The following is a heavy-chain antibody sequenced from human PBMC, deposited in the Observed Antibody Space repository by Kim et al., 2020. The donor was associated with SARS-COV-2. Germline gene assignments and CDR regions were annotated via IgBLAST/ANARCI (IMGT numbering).Heavy chain of an antibody. J-gene: IGHJ4*02. V-gene: IGHV3-30*02. CDR3: AKDLSSGYCSGGSCYGVY. D-gene: IGHD2-15*01. Sequence: KGRFTISRDNSKNTLYLQMNSLRAEDTAVYYCAKDLSSGYCSGGSCYGVYWGQGTLVTVSS.